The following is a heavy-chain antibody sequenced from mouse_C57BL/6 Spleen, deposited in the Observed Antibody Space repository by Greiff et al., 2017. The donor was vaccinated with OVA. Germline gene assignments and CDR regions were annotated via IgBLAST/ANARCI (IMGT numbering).Heavy chain of an antibody. D-gene: IGHD1-1*01. V-gene: IGHV1-69*01. CDR2: IDPSDSYT. J-gene: IGHJ2*01. CDR1: GYTFTSYW. Sequence: QVQLQQPGAELVMPGASVKLSCKASGYTFTSYWMHWVKQRPGQGLEWIGEIDPSDSYTNYNQKFKGKTTLTVDKSSSTAYMQLSSLTSEDSAVYYCARRYGSRPFDDWGQGTTLTVSS. CDR3: ARRYGSRPFDD.